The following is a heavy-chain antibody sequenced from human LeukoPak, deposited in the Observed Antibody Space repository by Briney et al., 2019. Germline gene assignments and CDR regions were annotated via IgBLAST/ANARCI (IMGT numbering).Heavy chain of an antibody. CDR1: GFTFSAYA. D-gene: IGHD6-19*01. CDR2: ISSNGGST. J-gene: IGHJ4*02. V-gene: IGHV3-64D*06. Sequence: GGSLRLSCSASGFTFSAYAMHWVRQAPGKGLEYVSAISSNGGSTYYADSVKGRFTISRDNSRNPLYLRMSSLRVEDTAVYYCWVPIAVAGLEGIDYWGQGTLVTVSS. CDR3: WVPIAVAGLEGIDY.